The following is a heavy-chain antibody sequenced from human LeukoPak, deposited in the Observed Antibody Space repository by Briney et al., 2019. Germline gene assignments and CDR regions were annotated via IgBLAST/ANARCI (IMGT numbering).Heavy chain of an antibody. CDR2: INPNSGGT. D-gene: IGHD3-22*01. V-gene: IGHV1-2*02. J-gene: IGHJ4*02. CDR1: GYTFTGYY. Sequence: ASVKVSCKASGYTFTGYYMHWARQAPGQGLEWMGWINPNSGGTNYAQKFQGRVTMTRDTSISTAYMELSRLRSDDTAVYYCARELYSSGYLPDYWGQGTLVTVSS. CDR3: ARELYSSGYLPDY.